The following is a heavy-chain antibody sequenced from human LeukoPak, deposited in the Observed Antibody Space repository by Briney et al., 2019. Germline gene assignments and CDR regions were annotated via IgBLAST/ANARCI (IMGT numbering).Heavy chain of an antibody. CDR3: APSLRGGAAAGGGVDYFDY. Sequence: PGGSLRLSCSASGFTFDNYAMHWVRQAPMKGLEWVASINWRSDEIGYADSVKGRFTISRDNSKNTLYLQMNSLRAEDTAVYYCAPSLRGGAAAGGGVDYFDYWGQGTLVTVSS. CDR2: INWRSDEI. CDR1: GFTFDNYA. J-gene: IGHJ4*02. V-gene: IGHV3-9*01. D-gene: IGHD6-13*01.